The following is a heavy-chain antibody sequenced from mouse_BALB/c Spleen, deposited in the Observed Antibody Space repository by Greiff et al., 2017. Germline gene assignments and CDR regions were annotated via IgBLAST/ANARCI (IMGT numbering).Heavy chain of an antibody. Sequence: QVQLQQSGAELVRPGSSVKISCKASGYAFSSYWMNWVQQRPGQGLEWIGQIYPGDGDTNYNGKFTGKATLTADKSSSTAYMQLSSLTSEDSAVYFCARAGSLAWFAYWGQGTLVTVSA. CDR3: ARAGSLAWFAY. CDR2: IYPGDGDT. J-gene: IGHJ3*01. D-gene: IGHD6-1*01. V-gene: IGHV1-80*01. CDR1: GYAFSSYW.